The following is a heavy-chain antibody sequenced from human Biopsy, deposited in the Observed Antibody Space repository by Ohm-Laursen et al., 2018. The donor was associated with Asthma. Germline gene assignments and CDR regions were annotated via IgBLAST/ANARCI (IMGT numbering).Heavy chain of an antibody. V-gene: IGHV3-7*03. J-gene: IGHJ4*02. CDR2: IKEDGSEK. Sequence: SLRLSCAASGFTFSTSCMTWVRQAPGKGLEWVANIKEDGSEKNYVDSVKGRLTISRDNGKNSLYLQMNSLTAEDTAVYYCARDVDLRSVYWGQGTLVTVSS. CDR1: GFTFSTSC. CDR3: ARDVDLRSVY. D-gene: IGHD2-15*01.